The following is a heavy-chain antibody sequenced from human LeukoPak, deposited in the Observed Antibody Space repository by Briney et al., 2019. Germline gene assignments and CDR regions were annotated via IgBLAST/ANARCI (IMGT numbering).Heavy chain of an antibody. J-gene: IGHJ6*04. Sequence: PGGSLRLSCSASGFTFSTYNMNWVRQAPGKGLEWVSSITFSSDYIYYADSVKGRFTISRDNAKNSLYLQMNSLRAEDTAVYYCASNFRYLDVWGKGTTVTVSP. CDR3: ASNFRYLDV. V-gene: IGHV3-21*01. CDR1: GFTFSTYN. CDR2: ITFSSDYI. D-gene: IGHD3-9*01.